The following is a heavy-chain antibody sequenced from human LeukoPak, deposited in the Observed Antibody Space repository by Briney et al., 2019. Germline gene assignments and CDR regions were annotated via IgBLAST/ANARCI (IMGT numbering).Heavy chain of an antibody. Sequence: GGSLRLSCAASGFTFSSYGMHWVRQAPGKGLEWVAVISYDGSNEYYADSVKGRSTISRDNSKNTLYLQMNSLRAEDTAVYYCATSGRIKRDAFDIWGQGTMVTVSS. V-gene: IGHV3-30*03. J-gene: IGHJ3*02. CDR2: ISYDGSNE. CDR1: GFTFSSYG. D-gene: IGHD1-26*01. CDR3: ATSGRIKRDAFDI.